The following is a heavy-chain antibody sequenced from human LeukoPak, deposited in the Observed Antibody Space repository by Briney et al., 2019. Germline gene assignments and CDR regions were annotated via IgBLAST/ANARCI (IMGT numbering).Heavy chain of an antibody. CDR2: IYYSGST. Sequence: LRLSCAASGFTFSSHSMNWVRQHPGKGLEWIGYIYYSGSTYYNPSLKSRVTISVDTSKNQFSLKLSSVTAADTAVYYCARTLVRAGYSSTWGQGTLVTVSS. CDR3: ARTLVRAGYSST. CDR1: GFTFSSHS. D-gene: IGHD6-13*01. J-gene: IGHJ5*02. V-gene: IGHV4-31*02.